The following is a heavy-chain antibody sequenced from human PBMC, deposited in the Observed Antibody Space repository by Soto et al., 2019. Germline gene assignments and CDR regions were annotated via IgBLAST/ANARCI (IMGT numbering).Heavy chain of an antibody. CDR1: GFSVSNDG. CDR3: AKGSPDSRGYHFFFDY. Sequence: GWSLRLCCAASGFSVSNDGMSLVRQAPGKGLEWVSAISGSGADTNYADSVKGRFTISRDNSKITLFLQMNSLRAEDTAVYYSAKGSPDSRGYHFFFDYSGQRTLVTVSS. CDR2: ISGSGADT. D-gene: IGHD3-22*01. J-gene: IGHJ4*02. V-gene: IGHV3-23*01.